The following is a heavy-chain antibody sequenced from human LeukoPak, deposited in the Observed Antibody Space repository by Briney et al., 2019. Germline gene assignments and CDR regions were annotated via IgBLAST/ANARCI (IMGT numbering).Heavy chain of an antibody. D-gene: IGHD2-2*01. Sequence: SETLSLTCTVSGGSISSYYWSWIRQPPGKGLEWIGYIYYSGSTNYNPSLTSRVTISVDTSKNQFSLKLSSVTAADTAVYYCARGADIVVALRSTSAGAYYYYMDVWGKGTTVTVSS. CDR3: ARGADIVVALRSTSAGAYYYYMDV. V-gene: IGHV4-59*01. CDR2: IYYSGST. CDR1: GGSISSYY. J-gene: IGHJ6*03.